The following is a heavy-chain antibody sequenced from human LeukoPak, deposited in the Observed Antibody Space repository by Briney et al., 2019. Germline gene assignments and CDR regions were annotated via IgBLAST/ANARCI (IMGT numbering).Heavy chain of an antibody. CDR2: IYYSGTT. V-gene: IGHV4-39*01. J-gene: IGHJ6*03. Sequence: SETLSLTCTVSGGSISSSSYYWGWIRQPPGKGLELIGSIYYSGTTYYNPSLTSRVTISVDTSKTQFSLKLSSVTAADTAVYYCARRSNDYDFWSGPRGGYYYYMDVWGKGTTVTVSS. CDR1: GGSISSSSYY. D-gene: IGHD3-3*01. CDR3: ARRSNDYDFWSGPRGGYYYYMDV.